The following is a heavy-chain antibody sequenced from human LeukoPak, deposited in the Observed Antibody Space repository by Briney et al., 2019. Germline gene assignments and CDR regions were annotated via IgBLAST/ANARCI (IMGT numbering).Heavy chain of an antibody. CDR2: INNDGSST. D-gene: IGHD3-10*02. V-gene: IGHV3-74*01. CDR3: AELGITMIGGV. J-gene: IGHJ6*04. Sequence: GGSLRLSCGASGFTFSSYWMHWVRQAPGKGLVWVSRINNDGSSTSYADSVQGRFTISRDNAKNSLYLQMNSLRAEDTAVYYCAELGITMIGGVWGKGTTVTISS. CDR1: GFTFSSYW.